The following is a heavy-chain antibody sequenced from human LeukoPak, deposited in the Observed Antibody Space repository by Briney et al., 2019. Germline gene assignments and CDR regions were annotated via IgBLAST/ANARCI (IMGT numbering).Heavy chain of an antibody. D-gene: IGHD2-8*01. CDR3: ARAEASVLMVYAIGRFDP. V-gene: IGHV4-38-2*02. CDR1: GYSISSGYY. Sequence: PSETLSLTCTVSGYSISSGYYWGWIRQPPGKGLEWIGSIYHSGSTYYNPSLKSRVTISVDTSKNQFSLKLSSVTAADTAVYYCARAEASVLMVYAIGRFDPWGQGTLVTVSS. CDR2: IYHSGST. J-gene: IGHJ5*02.